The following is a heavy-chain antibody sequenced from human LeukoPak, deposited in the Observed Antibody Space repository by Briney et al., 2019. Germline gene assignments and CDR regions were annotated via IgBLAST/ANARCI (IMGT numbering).Heavy chain of an antibody. D-gene: IGHD3-22*01. CDR1: GFTFSSYA. Sequence: GGSLRLSCAASGFTFSSYAMSWVRQAPGKGLEWVSVISAGGGGTYYAASVKGRFTISRDNSKSTLFLQMDSLRAEDTATYYCANLGRSNFDASGYYLDYWGQGTLVTVSS. J-gene: IGHJ4*02. CDR3: ANLGRSNFDASGYYLDY. CDR2: ISAGGGGT. V-gene: IGHV3-23*01.